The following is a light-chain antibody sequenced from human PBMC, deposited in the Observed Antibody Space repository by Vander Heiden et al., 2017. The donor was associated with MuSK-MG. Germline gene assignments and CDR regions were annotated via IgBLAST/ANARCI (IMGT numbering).Light chain of an antibody. Sequence: QSALTPPASVSGSPGQSITIPCTGTSSDVGGYNYVSWYQQHPGKAPKLMIYEVSNRPSGVSNRFSGSKSGNTASLTISGLQAEDEADYYCSSYTSSSTQIFGTGTKVTVL. V-gene: IGLV2-14*01. CDR1: SSDVGGYNY. J-gene: IGLJ1*01. CDR2: EVS. CDR3: SSYTSSSTQI.